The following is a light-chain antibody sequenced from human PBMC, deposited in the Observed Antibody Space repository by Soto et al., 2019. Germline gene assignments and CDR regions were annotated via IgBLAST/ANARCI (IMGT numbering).Light chain of an antibody. CDR1: SSDVGSYNL. CDR2: EGS. J-gene: IGLJ2*01. V-gene: IGLV2-23*03. CDR3: CSYAGSSTFVV. Sequence: QSALTPPASVSGSPGQSITISCTGTSSDVGSYNLVSWYQQPPGKAPKLMIYEGSKRPSGVSNRFSGSKSGNTASLTISGLQAEDEADYYCCSYAGSSTFVVFGGGTELTVL.